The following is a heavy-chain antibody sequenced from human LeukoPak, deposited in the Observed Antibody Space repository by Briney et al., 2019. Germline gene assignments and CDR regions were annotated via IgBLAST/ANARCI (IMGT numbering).Heavy chain of an antibody. CDR1: GGSISSYY. Sequence: SETLSLTCTVSGGSISSYYWSWIRQPPGKGLEWIGYIYYSGSTNCNPSPKSRVTRSVGTSQNQFSLELSSVTAADAAVYYWARFHSVRVRGVIINNWFDPWGQGTLVTVSS. CDR2: IYYSGST. CDR3: ARFHSVRVRGVIINNWFDP. V-gene: IGHV4-59*08. J-gene: IGHJ5*02. D-gene: IGHD3-10*01.